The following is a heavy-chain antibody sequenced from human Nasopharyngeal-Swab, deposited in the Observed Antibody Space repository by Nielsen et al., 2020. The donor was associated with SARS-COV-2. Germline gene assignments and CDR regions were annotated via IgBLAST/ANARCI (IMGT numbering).Heavy chain of an antibody. Sequence: SETLSLTCTVSGGSISSYYWSWIRQPPGKGLEWIGYIYYSGSTNYNPSLKSRVTISVDTSKNQFSLKLSSVTAADMAVYYCARAEDGDLFDYWGQGTLVTVSS. CDR2: IYYSGST. V-gene: IGHV4-59*01. D-gene: IGHD4-17*01. CDR3: ARAEDGDLFDY. J-gene: IGHJ4*02. CDR1: GGSISSYY.